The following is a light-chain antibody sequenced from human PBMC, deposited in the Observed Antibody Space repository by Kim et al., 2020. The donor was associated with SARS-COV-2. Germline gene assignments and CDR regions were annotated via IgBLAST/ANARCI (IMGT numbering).Light chain of an antibody. V-gene: IGLV3-19*01. CDR3: NSRDSSGNHYV. CDR1: SLRSYY. J-gene: IGLJ1*01. CDR2: GKN. Sequence: LGQTVMITCQGYSLRSYYASWYQQKPGQAPVLVIYGKNNRPSGIPDRFSCSSSGNTASLTITGAQAEDEADYYCNSRDSSGNHYVFGTGTKVTVL.